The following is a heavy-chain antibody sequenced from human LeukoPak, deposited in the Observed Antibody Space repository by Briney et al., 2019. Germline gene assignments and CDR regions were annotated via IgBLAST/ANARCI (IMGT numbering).Heavy chain of an antibody. J-gene: IGHJ4*02. CDR1: GFLFSRYW. CDR3: ARDSFETDIDY. V-gene: IGHV3-7*01. D-gene: IGHD1-14*01. Sequence: GGSLRLSCAASGFLFSRYWMSWVRQAPGKGLEWVADIKEDGSEKYYVESMKGRFTISRDNVKNSLYLQINSLRAEDTAVYYCARDSFETDIDYWGQGTLVTVSS. CDR2: IKEDGSEK.